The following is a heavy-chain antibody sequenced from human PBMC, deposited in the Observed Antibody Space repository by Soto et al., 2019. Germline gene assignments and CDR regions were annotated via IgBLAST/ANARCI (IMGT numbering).Heavy chain of an antibody. Sequence: EEQLLESGGGLVQPGGSLRLSCAASGFSFSSYGMSWVRQAPGKGLEWVSGISGGGDSTYYADSMKGRFTISRDKSKNTLYLKATSPRAEDTAVYYRARGQDDYGGSDVWFDPWGQGTLVSVSS. CDR2: ISGGGDST. CDR3: ARGQDDYGGSDVWFDP. J-gene: IGHJ5*02. CDR1: GFSFSSYG. V-gene: IGHV3-23*01. D-gene: IGHD4-17*01.